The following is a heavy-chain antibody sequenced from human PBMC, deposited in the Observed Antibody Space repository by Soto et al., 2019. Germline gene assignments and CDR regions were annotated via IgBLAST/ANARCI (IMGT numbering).Heavy chain of an antibody. CDR1: GGTFSTST. CDR2: TIHLLNVA. V-gene: IGHV1-69*08. D-gene: IGHD5-12*01. J-gene: IGHJ4*02. CDR3: ARDSPIGSTFSGYDAIDS. Sequence: QVQLVQSGAEVKKPGSSVKVSCKASGGTFSTSTFTWVRQAPGQGLEWMGRTIHLLNVADYAQDFQGRLTITTYMELTSLTSKDTAVYYCARDSPIGSTFSGYDAIDSWGQGTLVTVSS.